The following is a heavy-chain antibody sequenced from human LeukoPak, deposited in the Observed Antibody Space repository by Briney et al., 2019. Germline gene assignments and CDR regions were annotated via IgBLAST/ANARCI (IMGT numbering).Heavy chain of an antibody. Sequence: PGGSLGLSCAASGFTFSSYSLNWVRLAPGKGLEWVSSISSSGSYIYYADSVKGRFTISRDNAKNSLYLQMNSLRAEDTAVYYCARDELHTGTYFPFDYWGQGTLVTVSS. CDR3: ARDELHTGTYFPFDY. CDR2: ISSSGSYI. D-gene: IGHD1-26*01. CDR1: GFTFSSYS. J-gene: IGHJ4*02. V-gene: IGHV3-21*01.